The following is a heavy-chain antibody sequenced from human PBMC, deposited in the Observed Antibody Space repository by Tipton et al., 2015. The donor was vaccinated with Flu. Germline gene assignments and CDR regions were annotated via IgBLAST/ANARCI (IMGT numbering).Heavy chain of an antibody. CDR3: ATTTYFYGSGSHDY. Sequence: TLSLTCAVYGGSFSGYYWSWIRQPPGKGLEWIGEINHSGSSNYNPSLKSRVTISLDTFKNQFSLKLTSVTAADTAVYYCATTTYFYGSGSHDYWGQGTLVTVSS. CDR2: INHSGSS. J-gene: IGHJ4*02. D-gene: IGHD3-10*01. CDR1: GGSFSGYY. V-gene: IGHV4-34*01.